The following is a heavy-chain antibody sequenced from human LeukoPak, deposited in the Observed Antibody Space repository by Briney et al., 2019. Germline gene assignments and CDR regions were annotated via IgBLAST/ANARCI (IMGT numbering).Heavy chain of an antibody. CDR3: ARSLGSCSTTTCYDNWFDP. Sequence: GGSLRLSCAASGFTFSRYGMHWVRQAPGKGLEWVAFIRYDGSIKHYADSVKGRFTISRDNSKNTLYLQMNSLRAEDTAVYYCARSLGSCSTTTCYDNWFDPWGQGTLVTVSS. V-gene: IGHV3-30*02. CDR1: GFTFSRYG. CDR2: IRYDGSIK. J-gene: IGHJ5*02. D-gene: IGHD2-2*01.